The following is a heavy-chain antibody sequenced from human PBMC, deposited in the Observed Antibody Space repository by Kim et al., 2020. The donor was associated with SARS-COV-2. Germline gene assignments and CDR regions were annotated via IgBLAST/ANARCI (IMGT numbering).Heavy chain of an antibody. CDR2: ITTVNGNP. V-gene: IGHV1-3*04. Sequence: ASVKVSCKASGYSFTSNAMHWVRQAPGQSLEWIVWITTVNGNPTYSAKFQGRVTITSDISASTVYMELSSLRSEDTAVYYCARNGDYRTFDFWGQGTLVTVSS. CDR3: ARNGDYRTFDF. CDR1: GYSFTSNA. D-gene: IGHD4-17*01. J-gene: IGHJ4*02.